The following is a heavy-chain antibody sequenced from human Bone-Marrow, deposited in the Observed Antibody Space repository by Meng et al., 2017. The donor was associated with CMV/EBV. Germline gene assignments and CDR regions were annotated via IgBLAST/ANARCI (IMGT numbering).Heavy chain of an antibody. Sequence: ASVKISCKASGYTFTSYGISWVRQAPGQGLEWMGWISAYNGNTNYAQKLQGRVTMTTDTSTSTAYMELRSLRSDDMAVYYCARVTQQWLVPYYFDYWGQGTLVTVSS. CDR3: ARVTQQWLVPYYFDY. D-gene: IGHD6-19*01. CDR1: GYTFTSYG. V-gene: IGHV1-18*03. CDR2: ISAYNGNT. J-gene: IGHJ4*02.